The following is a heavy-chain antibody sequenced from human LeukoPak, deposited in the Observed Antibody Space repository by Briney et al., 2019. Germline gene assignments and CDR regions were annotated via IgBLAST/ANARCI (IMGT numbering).Heavy chain of an antibody. Sequence: SETLSLTCAVYGGSFSGYYGSWIRQPPGKGLEWIGEINHSGSTNYNPSLKSRVTISVDTSKNQFSLKLSSVTAADTAVYYCARRPVGATEGWFDPWGQGTLVTVSS. V-gene: IGHV4-34*01. D-gene: IGHD1-26*01. CDR3: ARRPVGATEGWFDP. CDR2: INHSGST. J-gene: IGHJ5*02. CDR1: GGSFSGYY.